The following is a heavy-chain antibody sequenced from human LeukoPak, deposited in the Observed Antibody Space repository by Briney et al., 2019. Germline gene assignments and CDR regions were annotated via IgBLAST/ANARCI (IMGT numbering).Heavy chain of an antibody. CDR2: IKEDGSEK. CDR3: ASNLASSFHI. V-gene: IGHV3-7*01. CDR1: GFTFSNAW. D-gene: IGHD3-10*01. J-gene: IGHJ3*02. Sequence: PGGSLRLSCAASGFTFSNAWMSWVRQTPGKGLEWVANIKEDGSEKYYVDSVKGRFTISRDNAKNSLYLQMNSLRVEDTAIYYCASNLASSFHIWGQGKMVIVSS.